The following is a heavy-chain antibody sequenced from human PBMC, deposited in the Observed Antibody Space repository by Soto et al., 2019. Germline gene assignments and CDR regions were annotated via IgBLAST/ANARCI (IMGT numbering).Heavy chain of an antibody. CDR2: IYYSGST. Sequence: QVQLQEPGPGLVKPPQTLSLPCLVSGGSISSGDYSWSWIRQPPGKGLEWIGYIYYSGSTYYNPSLKSRVTISVDTSKNQFSLKLSSVTAADTAVYYCAREGLEWDSRGFDYWGQGTLVTVSS. D-gene: IGHD1-26*01. CDR3: AREGLEWDSRGFDY. CDR1: GGSISSGDYS. V-gene: IGHV4-30-4*01. J-gene: IGHJ4*02.